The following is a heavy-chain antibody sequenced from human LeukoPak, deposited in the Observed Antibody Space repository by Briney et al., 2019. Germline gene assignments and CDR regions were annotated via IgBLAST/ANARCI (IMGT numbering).Heavy chain of an antibody. D-gene: IGHD3-22*01. V-gene: IGHV3-23*01. J-gene: IGHJ4*02. CDR3: AKDPDDSSGYYFDY. Sequence: GGSLRLSCAASGFTFSSYAMSWVRQAPGKGLEWVSAISGSGGSTYYADSVKGRFTISRANSKNTLYLQMNSLRAEDTAVYYCAKDPDDSSGYYFDYWGQGTLVTVSS. CDR1: GFTFSSYA. CDR2: ISGSGGST.